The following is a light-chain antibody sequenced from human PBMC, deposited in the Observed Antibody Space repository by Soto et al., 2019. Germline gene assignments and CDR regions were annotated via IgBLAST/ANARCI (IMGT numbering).Light chain of an antibody. CDR1: SSDVGAYNL. V-gene: IGLV2-23*02. J-gene: IGLJ1*01. CDR2: EVT. CDR3: CSYAGRPYV. Sequence: SLLAQPAPVSGSPGQSITLSCTGNSSDVGAYNLVSWYQVHPGKAPKLMIFEVTKRPSGVSNRFSGSKSGNTASLTISGLHTEDEADYFCCSYAGRPYVFGTGTKVTVL.